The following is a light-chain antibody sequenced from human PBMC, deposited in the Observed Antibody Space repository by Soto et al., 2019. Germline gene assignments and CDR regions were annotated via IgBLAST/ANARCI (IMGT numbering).Light chain of an antibody. Sequence: QSVLTQPASVSGSPGQSITISCTGTSSDVGSYNLVSWYQQHPGKAPKLMIYEGSKRPSGVSNRFSGSKSGNTASLTISGLLAEDEADYYCCSYAGSSTVVFGGGTKVTVL. CDR1: SSDVGSYNL. CDR3: CSYAGSSTVV. V-gene: IGLV2-23*01. J-gene: IGLJ2*01. CDR2: EGS.